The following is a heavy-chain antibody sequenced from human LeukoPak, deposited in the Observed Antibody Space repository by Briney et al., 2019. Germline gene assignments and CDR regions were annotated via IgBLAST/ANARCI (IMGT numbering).Heavy chain of an antibody. D-gene: IGHD3-10*01. V-gene: IGHV3-33*01. Sequence: GRSLRLSCAGSGFTFGGYVMHWFRQTPGKGLEWVAVIAYDGSRAFYADSVKGRFTISRDNAKNSLYLQMNSLRAEDTAVYYCARDGPGDLWFGGAFDIWGQGTMVTVSS. CDR1: GFTFGGYV. J-gene: IGHJ3*02. CDR2: IAYDGSRA. CDR3: ARDGPGDLWFGGAFDI.